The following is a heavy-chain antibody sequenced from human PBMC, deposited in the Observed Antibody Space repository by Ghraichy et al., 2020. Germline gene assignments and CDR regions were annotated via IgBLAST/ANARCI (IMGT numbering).Heavy chain of an antibody. J-gene: IGHJ4*02. V-gene: IGHV3-74*01. CDR2: INTDGSST. Sequence: GGSLRLSCAASGFNISNYWMHWVRQAPGKGLVWVSRINTDGSSTRYADSVRGRFTISRDNVKNTLYLQMNSLRAEDTAVYYCARDRGYNYDHWGQGALVTVSS. CDR3: ARDRGYNYDH. CDR1: GFNISNYW. D-gene: IGHD6-25*01.